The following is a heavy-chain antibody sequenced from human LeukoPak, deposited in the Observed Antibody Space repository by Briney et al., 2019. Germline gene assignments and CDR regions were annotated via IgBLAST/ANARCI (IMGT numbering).Heavy chain of an antibody. V-gene: IGHV5-51*01. CDR3: ARAGYSNRWDGVDY. CDR2: IYPGDSDT. Sequence: GGALKISCKGSGCTFTNYWIGWGGQMPGKGLEVMGIIYPGDSDTRYSPSFQGPVTISVDKSINTAYLQWSSLKASDSAMYYCARAGYSNRWDGVDYWGQGTLVTVSS. CDR1: GCTFTNYW. D-gene: IGHD2/OR15-2a*01. J-gene: IGHJ4*02.